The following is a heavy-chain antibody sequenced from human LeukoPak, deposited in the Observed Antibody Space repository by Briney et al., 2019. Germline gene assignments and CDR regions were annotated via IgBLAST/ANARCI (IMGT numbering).Heavy chain of an antibody. J-gene: IGHJ4*02. CDR3: AKEVYDSSGFIDF. D-gene: IGHD3-22*01. V-gene: IGHV3-23*01. CDR1: GFTFSSYG. Sequence: GGPLRLSCAASGFTFSSYGMHWVRQAPGKGLEWVSAVTGSGSSTYYADSVKGQFTISRDNSKKMLYLQMNSLRVEDTAIYYCAKEVYDSSGFIDFWGQGTLVTVSS. CDR2: VTGSGSST.